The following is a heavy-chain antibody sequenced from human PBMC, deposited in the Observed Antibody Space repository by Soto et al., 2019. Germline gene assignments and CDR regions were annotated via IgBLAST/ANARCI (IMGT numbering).Heavy chain of an antibody. Sequence: HVQLQESGPGLVEPSQTLSLTCTVSGGSISSGGYYWSWIRQRPGGGLEWIGYVHYSRGTYYNPSLKSRLAISLDTSENQFSLKLNSVTGADSALYYCASHQDCGSSSCFWDHDALDIWGQGTMVTVSS. CDR2: VHYSRGT. CDR3: ASHQDCGSSSCFWDHDALDI. J-gene: IGHJ3*02. CDR1: GGSISSGGYY. D-gene: IGHD2-15*01. V-gene: IGHV4-31*03.